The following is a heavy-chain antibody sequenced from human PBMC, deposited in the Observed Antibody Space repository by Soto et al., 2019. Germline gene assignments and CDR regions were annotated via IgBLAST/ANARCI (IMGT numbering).Heavy chain of an antibody. J-gene: IGHJ6*02. Sequence: QVQLVESGGGVVQPGRSLRLSCAASGFTFSSYGMHWVRQAPGKGLEWVAVISYDGSNKYYADSVKGRFTISRDNSKNXLXLXTNSLRDEDTAVYYCAKDASLLWFGEFMGSYYGMDVWGQGTTVTVSS. D-gene: IGHD3-10*01. CDR3: AKDASLLWFGEFMGSYYGMDV. CDR1: GFTFSSYG. V-gene: IGHV3-30*18. CDR2: ISYDGSNK.